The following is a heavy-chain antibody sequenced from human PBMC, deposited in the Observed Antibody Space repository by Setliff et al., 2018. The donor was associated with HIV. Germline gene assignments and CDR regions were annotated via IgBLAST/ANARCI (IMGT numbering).Heavy chain of an antibody. D-gene: IGHD6-19*01. Sequence: SVKVSCKASGGTFSASGFSWVRQAPGQGLEWMGGIIPAFGTADYAQKFQGRVTITADASTSTAYMELISPRSEDTAVYYCARGEGSGWDTVEENYYNLDVWGPGTTVTVSS. V-gene: IGHV1-69*13. J-gene: IGHJ6*02. CDR3: ARGEGSGWDTVEENYYNLDV. CDR1: GGTFSASG. CDR2: IIPAFGTA.